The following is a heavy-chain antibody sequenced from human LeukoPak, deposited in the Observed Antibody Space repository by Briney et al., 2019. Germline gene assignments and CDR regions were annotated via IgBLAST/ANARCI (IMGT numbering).Heavy chain of an antibody. CDR3: ARVQRGIAVALDY. J-gene: IGHJ4*02. V-gene: IGHV3-48*04. Sequence: GGSLRLSCAASRFTFNTYWMTWVRQAPGKGLEWVSYISTTGSSIYYADSVKGRFTISRDNVKNLLYLQMNSLRAEDTAVYYCARVQRGIAVALDYWGQGTLATVSS. CDR2: ISTTGSSI. CDR1: RFTFNTYW. D-gene: IGHD6-19*01.